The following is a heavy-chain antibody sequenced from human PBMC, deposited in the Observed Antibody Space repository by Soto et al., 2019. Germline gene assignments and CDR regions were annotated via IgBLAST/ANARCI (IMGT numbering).Heavy chain of an antibody. J-gene: IGHJ4*02. CDR2: IYYNGNT. CDR1: GGSISSGGYS. Sequence: SETLSLTCAVSGGSISSGGYSWSWIRQPPGKGLEWIGYIYYNGNTYYNPSLQSRLTISRDTPKNQFSLKLNSVTAADTAVYYCARRHSATWLIDYWGLGTQVTVSS. V-gene: IGHV4-30-2*05. D-gene: IGHD2-15*01. CDR3: ARRHSATWLIDY.